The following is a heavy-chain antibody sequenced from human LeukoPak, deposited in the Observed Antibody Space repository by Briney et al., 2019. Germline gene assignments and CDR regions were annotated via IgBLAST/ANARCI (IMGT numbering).Heavy chain of an antibody. Sequence: SETLSLTCTVSGGSISSYYWSWIRQPPGKGLEWIGYIYYSGSTNYNPSLKSRVTISVDTSKNQFSLKLSSVTAADTAVYYCARDSNYYDSSGPDFDYWGQGTLVTASS. CDR3: ARDSNYYDSSGPDFDY. CDR1: GGSISSYY. D-gene: IGHD3-22*01. J-gene: IGHJ4*02. V-gene: IGHV4-59*01. CDR2: IYYSGST.